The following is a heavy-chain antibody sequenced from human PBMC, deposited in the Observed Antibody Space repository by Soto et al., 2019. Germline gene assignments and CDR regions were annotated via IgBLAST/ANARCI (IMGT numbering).Heavy chain of an antibody. J-gene: IGHJ4*02. CDR3: ARDPIAARRDFDY. V-gene: IGHV3-23*01. CDR1: GSTFTDFT. Sequence: LRLSCAGSGSTFTDFTMTWVRQAPGKGLEWVSAISGDGLSTYYAGSVKGRFTISRDNAKNSLYLQMNSLRAEDTAVYYCARDPIAARRDFDYWGQGSLVTVSS. D-gene: IGHD6-6*01. CDR2: ISGDGLST.